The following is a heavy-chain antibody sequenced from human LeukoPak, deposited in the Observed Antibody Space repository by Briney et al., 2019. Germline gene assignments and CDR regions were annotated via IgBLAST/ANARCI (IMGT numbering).Heavy chain of an antibody. Sequence: GRSLRLSCAASGFTFSSYGMHGVRQAPGKGLEGVAVISYDGSNKYYADSVKGRFTISRDNSKNTLYLQMNSLRAEDTAVYYCAKDLFDYWGQGTLVTVSS. J-gene: IGHJ4*02. CDR1: GFTFSSYG. CDR3: AKDLFDY. CDR2: ISYDGSNK. V-gene: IGHV3-30*18.